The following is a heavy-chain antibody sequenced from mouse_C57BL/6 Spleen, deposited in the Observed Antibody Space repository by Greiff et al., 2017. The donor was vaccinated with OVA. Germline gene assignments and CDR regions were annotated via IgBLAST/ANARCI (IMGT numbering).Heavy chain of an antibody. J-gene: IGHJ4*01. CDR2: ISSGGSYT. D-gene: IGHD1-1*02. V-gene: IGHV5-6*02. CDR1: GFTFSSYG. CDR3: ARDYDYAMDY. Sequence: DVMLVESGGDLVKPGGSLKLSCAASGFTFSSYGMSWVRQTPDKRLEWVATISSGGSYTYYPDSVKGRFTISRDNAKNTLYLQMSSLKSEDTAMYYCARDYDYAMDYWGQGTSVTVSS.